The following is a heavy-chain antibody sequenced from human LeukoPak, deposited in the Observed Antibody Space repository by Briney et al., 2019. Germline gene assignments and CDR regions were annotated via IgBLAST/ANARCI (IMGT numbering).Heavy chain of an antibody. D-gene: IGHD6-19*01. J-gene: IGHJ4*02. CDR3: AKDRGSGWPQFDY. CDR2: ISGRGGST. Sequence: GGSLRLSYAASGFSFSSYAMSWVRQAPGKGLEWVSAISGRGGSTYYADSVKGRFTISRDNSKNTLYLQMNSLRAEDTAVYYCAKDRGSGWPQFDYWGQETLVTVSS. CDR1: GFSFSSYA. V-gene: IGHV3-23*01.